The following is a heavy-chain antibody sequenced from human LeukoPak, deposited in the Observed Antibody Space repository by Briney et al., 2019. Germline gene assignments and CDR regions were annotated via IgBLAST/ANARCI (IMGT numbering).Heavy chain of an antibody. J-gene: IGHJ4*02. CDR1: GFTFSSYS. D-gene: IGHD5-18*01. V-gene: IGHV3-48*02. CDR2: ISSSSSTI. CDR3: ARDLGMEYSYGQDY. Sequence: GGSLRLSCAASGFTFSSYSMNWVRQAPGKGLEWVSYISSSSSTIYYADSVKGRFTISRDNAKNSLYLQTNSLRDEDTAVYYCARDLGMEYSYGQDYWGQGTLVTVSS.